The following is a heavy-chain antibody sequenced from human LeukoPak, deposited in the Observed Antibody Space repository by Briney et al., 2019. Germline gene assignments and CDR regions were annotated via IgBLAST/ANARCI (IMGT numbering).Heavy chain of an antibody. J-gene: IGHJ6*02. CDR2: ISSSGSTI. CDR1: GFTFSSYE. Sequence: GGSLRLSCAASGFTFSSYEMNWVRQAPGKGLEGVSYISSSGSTIYYADSVKGRFTISRDNAKNSLYLQMNSLRAEDTAVYYCARRGAYYYYGMDVWGQGTTVTVSS. V-gene: IGHV3-48*03. D-gene: IGHD3-10*01. CDR3: ARRGAYYYYGMDV.